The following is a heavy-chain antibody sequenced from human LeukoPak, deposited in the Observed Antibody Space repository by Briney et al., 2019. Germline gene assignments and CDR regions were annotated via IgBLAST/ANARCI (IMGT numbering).Heavy chain of an antibody. Sequence: GGSLRLSCAASGFTFSGSAMHWVRQAPGKGLDWVAVISYDGSNKYYADSVKGRFTISRDNSKNTLYLQMNSLRTEDTAVYYCARGFSITMIVVEKALGYWGQGTLVTVSS. CDR1: GFTFSGSA. J-gene: IGHJ4*02. V-gene: IGHV3-30-3*01. CDR2: ISYDGSNK. D-gene: IGHD3-22*01. CDR3: ARGFSITMIVVEKALGY.